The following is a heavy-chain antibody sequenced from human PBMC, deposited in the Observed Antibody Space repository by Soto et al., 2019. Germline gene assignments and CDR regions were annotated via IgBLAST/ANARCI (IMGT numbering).Heavy chain of an antibody. CDR1: GGSISSSSYY. CDR2: IYYSGST. CDR3: ARWSRRVVVVAATGLDAFDI. Sequence: SETLSLTCTVSGGSISSSSYYWGWIRQPPGKGLEWIGSIYYSGSTYYNPSLKSRVTISVDTSKNQFSLKLSSVTAADTAVYYCARWSRRVVVVAATGLDAFDIWGQGTMVT. J-gene: IGHJ3*02. D-gene: IGHD2-15*01. V-gene: IGHV4-39*01.